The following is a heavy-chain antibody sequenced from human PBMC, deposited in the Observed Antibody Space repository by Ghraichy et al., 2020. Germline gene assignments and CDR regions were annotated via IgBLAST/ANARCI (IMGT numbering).Heavy chain of an antibody. V-gene: IGHV4-61*09. CDR3: ARGRYSSGWSPHYYFDY. D-gene: IGHD6-19*01. Sequence: LSLTCTVSGGSINSDTYYWSWIRQPAGKGLEWIGHIYTGGSTNYNPSLKSRVTISIDTSKKQFSLRLRSVTAADTAVFYCARGRYSSGWSPHYYFDYWGPGTLVSVSS. CDR1: GGSINSDTYY. CDR2: IYTGGST. J-gene: IGHJ4*02.